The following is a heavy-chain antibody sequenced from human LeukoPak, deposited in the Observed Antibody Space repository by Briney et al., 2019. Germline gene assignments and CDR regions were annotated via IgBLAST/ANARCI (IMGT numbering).Heavy chain of an antibody. J-gene: IGHJ4*02. V-gene: IGHV4-59*08. D-gene: IGHD2-15*01. CDR1: GVSIFSYY. CDR2: IHYSGTT. Sequence: SETLSLTCTVSGVSIFSYYWNWIRQPPGQGLEWIGYIHYSGTTNYNPSLKSRVTISVDTSKSQFSLNLTSATAADTALYYCATGRSIRYCDDGGQGTLLSVSS. CDR3: ATGRSIRYCDD.